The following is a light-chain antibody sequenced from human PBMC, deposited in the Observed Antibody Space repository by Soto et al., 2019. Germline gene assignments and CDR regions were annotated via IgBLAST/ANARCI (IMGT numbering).Light chain of an antibody. CDR2: WAS. V-gene: IGKV4-1*01. J-gene: IGKJ2*01. CDR3: HQHASTPPYT. Sequence: DIVMTQTPDSLAVSLGERATINCKSSQSVLYSSNNKNYLAWYQQKQGQPPTLLLYWASTRESGVPDRFSGSGSGTEFTLTISSLQAADVAVYYCHQHASTPPYTFGQGTKLEIK. CDR1: QSVLYSSNNKNY.